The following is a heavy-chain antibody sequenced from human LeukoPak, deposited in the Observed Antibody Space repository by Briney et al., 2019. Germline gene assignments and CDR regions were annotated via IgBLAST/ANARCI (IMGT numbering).Heavy chain of an antibody. D-gene: IGHD6-13*01. CDR1: GFTFSSYG. J-gene: IGHJ5*02. Sequence: PGRSLRLSCAASGFTFSSYGMHWVRQAPGMGLEWVAVISYDGSNKYYADSVKGRFTISRDNSKNTLYLQMNSLRAEDTAVYYCAGRLAAAAAWGQGTLVTVSS. CDR3: AGRLAAAAA. V-gene: IGHV3-30*03. CDR2: ISYDGSNK.